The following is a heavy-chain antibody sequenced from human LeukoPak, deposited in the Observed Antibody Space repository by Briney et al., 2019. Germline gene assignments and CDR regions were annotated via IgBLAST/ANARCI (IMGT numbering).Heavy chain of an antibody. Sequence: GGSLRLSCAASGFTFSTYAMNWLRQAPGKGLEWVSGISDRGDSSRYADSVKGRFTISRDSSNNMLYLQMNSLRAEDTAVYYCAKDHRQSSGYDVDYWGQGTLVTVSS. J-gene: IGHJ4*02. V-gene: IGHV3-23*01. CDR3: AKDHRQSSGYDVDY. CDR1: GFTFSTYA. CDR2: ISDRGDSS. D-gene: IGHD5-12*01.